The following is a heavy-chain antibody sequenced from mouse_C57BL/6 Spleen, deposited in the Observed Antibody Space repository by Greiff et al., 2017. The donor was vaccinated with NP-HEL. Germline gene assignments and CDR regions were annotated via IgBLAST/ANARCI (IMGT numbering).Heavy chain of an antibody. V-gene: IGHV1-80*01. D-gene: IGHD2-2*01. J-gene: IGHJ4*01. Sequence: QVQLKESGAELVKPGASVKISCKASGYAFSSYWMNWVKQRPGKGLEWIGQIYPGDGDTNYNGKFKGKATLTADKSSSTAYMQLSSLTSEDSAVYFCARRAYGYDEGDAMDYWGQGTSVTVSS. CDR3: ARRAYGYDEGDAMDY. CDR1: GYAFSSYW. CDR2: IYPGDGDT.